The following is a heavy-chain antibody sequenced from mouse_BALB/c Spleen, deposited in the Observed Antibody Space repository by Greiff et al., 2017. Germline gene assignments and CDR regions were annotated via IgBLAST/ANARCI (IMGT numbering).Heavy chain of an antibody. V-gene: IGHV1S126*01. CDR2: IDPSDSET. Sequence: QVQLKESGPQLVRPGSSVKISCKASGYSFTSYWMHWVKQRPGQGLEWIGMIDPSDSETRLNQKFKDKATLTVDKSSSTAYMQLSSPTSEDSAVYYCANYYGSSYVELYWYFDVWGAGTTVTVSS. CDR1: GYSFTSYW. CDR3: ANYYGSSYVELYWYFDV. J-gene: IGHJ1*01. D-gene: IGHD1-1*01.